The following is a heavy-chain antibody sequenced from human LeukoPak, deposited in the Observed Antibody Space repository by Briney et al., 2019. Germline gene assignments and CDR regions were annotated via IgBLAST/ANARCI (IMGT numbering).Heavy chain of an antibody. CDR1: GDSISTSSYY. V-gene: IGHV4-39*07. CDR2: IYYTGNT. D-gene: IGHD3-22*01. Sequence: SETLPLTCTVSGDSISTSSYYWGWIRQPPGKGLEWIGNIYYTGNTYYNPSLKSRVTISVDTSKNQFSLRLSSVTAADTAVYYCARGVGPYDSAGFYEYFFDYWGQGTLVTVSS. J-gene: IGHJ4*02. CDR3: ARGVGPYDSAGFYEYFFDY.